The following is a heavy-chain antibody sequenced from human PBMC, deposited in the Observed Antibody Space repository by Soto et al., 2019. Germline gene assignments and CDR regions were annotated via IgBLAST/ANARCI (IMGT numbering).Heavy chain of an antibody. Sequence: QVQLVQPGDEVRKPGSSVKVSCKASGYIFVNYGIAWVRQAPGQGLEWMGWISPYSGNTPYASKVQGRLTMTTDTSTSTAYMDLGSPPSHDTAVYYCAMVDKYVTPTPQDVWGQGTTVTVSS. J-gene: IGHJ6*02. V-gene: IGHV1-18*01. CDR2: ISPYSGNT. CDR3: AMVDKYVTPTPQDV. D-gene: IGHD5-12*01. CDR1: GYIFVNYG.